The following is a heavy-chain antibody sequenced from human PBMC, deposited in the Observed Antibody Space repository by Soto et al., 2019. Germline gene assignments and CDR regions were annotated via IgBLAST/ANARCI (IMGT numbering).Heavy chain of an antibody. D-gene: IGHD2-8*02. Sequence: EVQLLESGGGLVQPGGSLRLSCAASGFTFSKYAMSWVRQAPGKGLDWVSGISDSGFTTYSADSVKGRFTISRDNSKNTLYLQMNSLRAEDTAVYYCAKGKGTGVTPVGAFDIWGQGTMVTVSS. CDR1: GFTFSKYA. CDR3: AKGKGTGVTPVGAFDI. V-gene: IGHV3-23*01. J-gene: IGHJ3*02. CDR2: ISDSGFTT.